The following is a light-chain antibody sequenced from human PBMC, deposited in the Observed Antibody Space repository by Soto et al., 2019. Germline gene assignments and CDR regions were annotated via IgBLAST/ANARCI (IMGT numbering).Light chain of an antibody. CDR3: SSYKFSTTLRV. CDR2: EVT. CDR1: TNDIGSYNY. J-gene: IGLJ3*02. Sequence: QSALTQPASVSGSPGQSITLSCAGTTNDIGSYNYVSWFQQHPGEAPKLIIFEVTHRPSWISTRFSGSKSGNTASLTISGLQAEDEALYYCSSYKFSTTLRVFGGGTKITVL. V-gene: IGLV2-14*01.